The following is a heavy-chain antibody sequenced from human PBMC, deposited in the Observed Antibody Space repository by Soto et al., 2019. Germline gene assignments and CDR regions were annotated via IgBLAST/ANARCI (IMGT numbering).Heavy chain of an antibody. Sequence: ESGGGVVQPGRSLRLSCAASGFTFSSYGMHWVRQAPGKGLEWVAVIWYDGSNKYYADSVKGRFTISRDNSKNTLYLQMNSLRAEDTAVYYCARERGGSLRYYYYYYGMDVWGQGTTVTVSS. D-gene: IGHD6-13*01. CDR1: GFTFSSYG. CDR3: ARERGGSLRYYYYYYGMDV. V-gene: IGHV3-33*01. J-gene: IGHJ6*02. CDR2: IWYDGSNK.